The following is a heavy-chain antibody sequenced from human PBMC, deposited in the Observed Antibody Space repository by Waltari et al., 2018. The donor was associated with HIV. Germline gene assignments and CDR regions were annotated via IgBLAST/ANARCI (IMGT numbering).Heavy chain of an antibody. Sequence: QVQLVQSGAEVKKPGASVKVSCKASGYTFTSYAMHWVRQAPGQRLEWMGWINAGNGNTKYSQKFQGRVTITRDTSASTAYMELSSLRSEDTAVYYCARDLGTGGVSAGNGYYFDYWGQGTLVTVSS. CDR1: GYTFTSYA. V-gene: IGHV1-3*01. D-gene: IGHD7-27*01. CDR3: ARDLGTGGVSAGNGYYFDY. CDR2: INAGNGNT. J-gene: IGHJ4*02.